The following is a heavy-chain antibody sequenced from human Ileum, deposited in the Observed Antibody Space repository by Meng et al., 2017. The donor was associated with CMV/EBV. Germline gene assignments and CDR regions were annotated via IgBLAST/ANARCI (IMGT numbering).Heavy chain of an antibody. J-gene: IGHJ5*02. V-gene: IGHV1-69*10. CDR1: NNYA. CDR2: IITILDII. CDR3: ARGCQETSCYSEKYNWLDP. D-gene: IGHD2-2*02. Sequence: NNYAISWVRQAREQGLEWMGAIITILDIIKTAQKFQDRVTFTADKSTNTAYMELSSLRSEDTAIYYCARGCQETSCYSEKYNWLDPWGQGTLVTVSS.